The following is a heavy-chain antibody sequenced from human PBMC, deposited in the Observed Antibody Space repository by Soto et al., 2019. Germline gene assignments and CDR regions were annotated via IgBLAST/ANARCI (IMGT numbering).Heavy chain of an antibody. V-gene: IGHV3-74*01. CDR2: IDSDGSRT. CDR3: AREIAAAAVGGS. D-gene: IGHD6-13*01. Sequence: GGSLRLSCAASGFTFSTYWMHWVRQAPGKGLVWVSRIDSDGSRTSYADSVKGRFTVSRDNAKNTLYLQMNSLRAEDTAVYYCAREIAAAAVGGSWGQGTLVTVSS. CDR1: GFTFSTYW. J-gene: IGHJ5*02.